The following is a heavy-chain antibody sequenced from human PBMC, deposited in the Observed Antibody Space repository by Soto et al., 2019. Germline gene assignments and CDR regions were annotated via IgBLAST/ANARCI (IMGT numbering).Heavy chain of an antibody. J-gene: IGHJ4*02. V-gene: IGHV4-59*01. CDR2: ISSSGNT. CDR3: ARENYGSGGAPFLDF. Sequence: PSETLSLTCSVSGDSITAYYCTWIRQPPGRGLEYIGYISSSGNTYYNPSLRSRVAISLDTSKNQFSLSLTSVTAADTAVYYCARENYGSGGAPFLDFWGQGTLVTVSS. D-gene: IGHD2-15*01. CDR1: GDSITAYY.